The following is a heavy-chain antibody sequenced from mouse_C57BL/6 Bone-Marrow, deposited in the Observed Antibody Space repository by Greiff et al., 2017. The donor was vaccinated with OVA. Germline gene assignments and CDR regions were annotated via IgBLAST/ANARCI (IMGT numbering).Heavy chain of an antibody. CDR3: TSYYYGSSPCAMDY. CDR2: IDPENGDT. Sequence: EVQLQQSGAELVRPGASVKLSCTASGFNIKDDYMHLVKQRPEQGLEWIGWIDPENGDTEYASKFQGKATITADTSSNTAYLQLSSLTSEDTAVYYCTSYYYGSSPCAMDYWGQGTSVTVSS. J-gene: IGHJ4*01. CDR1: GFNIKDDY. D-gene: IGHD1-1*01. V-gene: IGHV14-4*01.